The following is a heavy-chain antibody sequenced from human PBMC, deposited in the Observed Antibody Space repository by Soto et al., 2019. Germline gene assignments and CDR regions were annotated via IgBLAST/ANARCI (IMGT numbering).Heavy chain of an antibody. J-gene: IGHJ3*01. CDR3: EGSWT. Sequence: VQVLESGGDLVQPGGSLRLSCAASGLTIRNYAMSWVRQAPGKALEWVSGISGSSDRTYYADSVKGRFTISKDTSSNTLYLQMNSLRVEDTAVYHCEGSWTWGQGTMVTVSS. V-gene: IGHV3-23*01. D-gene: IGHD5-12*01. CDR2: ISGSSDRT. CDR1: GLTIRNYA.